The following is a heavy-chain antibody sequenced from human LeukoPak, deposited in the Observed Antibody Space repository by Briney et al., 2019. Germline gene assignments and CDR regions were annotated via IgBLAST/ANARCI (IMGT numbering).Heavy chain of an antibody. CDR2: VYPGDSES. CDR1: GYSFSTYW. CDR3: GRLTGEGSYFEF. D-gene: IGHD1-26*01. Sequence: GESLKISCKGSGYSFSTYWIGWVRQKPGKGLERMGIVYPGDSESRYSPSFQGQVTISADRYISTASLQWNSLKASDTAVYYCGRLTGEGSYFEFWGQGTLVTVSS. V-gene: IGHV5-51*01. J-gene: IGHJ4*02.